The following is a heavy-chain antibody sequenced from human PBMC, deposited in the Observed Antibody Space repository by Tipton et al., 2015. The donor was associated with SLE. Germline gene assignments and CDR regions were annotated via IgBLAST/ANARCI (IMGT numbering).Heavy chain of an antibody. J-gene: IGHJ3*02. CDR1: GGSFSGYF. V-gene: IGHV4-34*01. CDR2: INHTGST. CDR3: AKTGYAFDI. Sequence: GLVKPSETLSLTCAVYGGSFSGYFWSWIRQPPGKGLEWIGEINHTGSTNYNPSLKSRVTISVDTSKNQFSLKLSSVTAADTAVYYCAKTGYAFDIWGQGTLVTVS.